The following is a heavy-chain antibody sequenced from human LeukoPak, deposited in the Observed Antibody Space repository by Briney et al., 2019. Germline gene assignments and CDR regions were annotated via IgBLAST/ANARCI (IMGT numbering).Heavy chain of an antibody. CDR1: GFTLDDFG. J-gene: IGHJ4*02. D-gene: IGHD6-13*01. V-gene: IGHV3-20*04. CDR2: INRNGGST. Sequence: GGSLRLSCAVSGFTLDDFGTSWGRHGPGKGLGWVCGINRNGGSTGYADSVKGRFTISRDNAKNSLYLQMNSLRAEDTALYYCARDDSSSWWGYFDYWGQGTLVTVSS. CDR3: ARDDSSSWWGYFDY.